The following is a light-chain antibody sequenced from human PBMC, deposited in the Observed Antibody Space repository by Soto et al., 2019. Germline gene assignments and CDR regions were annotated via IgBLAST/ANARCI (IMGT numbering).Light chain of an antibody. CDR3: KQYYSTPWT. Sequence: DIHMTQSPPYLSASAGDRVTTTSRASQGISNFLAWYQQKPGKVQKIMIYAEYTLQSGVTSRFSGSGSGTDFTLTIRSMQAEDVAVYYCKQYYSTPWTFGHG. CDR1: QGISNF. V-gene: IGKV1-27*01. J-gene: IGKJ1*01. CDR2: AEY.